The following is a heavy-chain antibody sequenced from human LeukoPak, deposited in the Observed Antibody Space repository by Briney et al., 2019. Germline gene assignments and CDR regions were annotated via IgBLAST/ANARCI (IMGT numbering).Heavy chain of an antibody. V-gene: IGHV4-34*01. J-gene: IGHJ4*02. CDR3: ARGGGGATANV. CDR1: GGSFSGYY. D-gene: IGHD3-16*01. Sequence: SETLSLTCAVYGGSFSGYYWNWIRQPPGKGLEWIGEINHSGRTNYNPSLKSRVTISVDTSKKQFSLKLSSVTAADTAVYYCARGGGGATANVWGQGTLVTVSS. CDR2: INHSGRT.